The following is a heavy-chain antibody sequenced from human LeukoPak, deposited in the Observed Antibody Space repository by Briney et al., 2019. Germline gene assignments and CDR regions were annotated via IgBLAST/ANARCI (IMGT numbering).Heavy chain of an antibody. J-gene: IGHJ6*03. CDR1: GYSFTSYW. CDR3: ARLRFHPYYYMDV. V-gene: IGHV5-51*01. Sequence: GESLKNSCKGSGYSFTSYWIGWVRQMPGKGLEWMGIIYPGDSDTRYSPSFQGQVTISADKSISTAYLQWISLKASDTAMYYCARLRFHPYYYMDVWGKGTTVTVSS. CDR2: IYPGDSDT. D-gene: IGHD3-10*01.